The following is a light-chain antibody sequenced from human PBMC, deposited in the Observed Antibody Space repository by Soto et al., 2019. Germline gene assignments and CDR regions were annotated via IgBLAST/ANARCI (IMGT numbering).Light chain of an antibody. CDR2: IND. Sequence: QSVLTQPPSVSGTPGQRVIISCSGSRSNIGSNSVNWYQQLPGTAPKLLIYINDQRPSGVPDQFSGSTSGTSVSLAISGLQSEDEADYYCASWDDRLKGYVFGTGTKLTVL. J-gene: IGLJ1*01. V-gene: IGLV1-44*01. CDR3: ASWDDRLKGYV. CDR1: RSNIGSNS.